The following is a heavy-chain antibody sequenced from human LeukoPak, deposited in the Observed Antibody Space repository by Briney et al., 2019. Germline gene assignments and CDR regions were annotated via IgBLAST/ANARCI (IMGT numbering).Heavy chain of an antibody. V-gene: IGHV4-39*01. CDR1: GGSISSSSYY. CDR2: IYYSGST. D-gene: IGHD2-2*01. J-gene: IGHJ4*02. Sequence: NPSETLSLTCTVSGGSISSSSYYWGWIRQPPGKGLEWIGSIYYSGSTYYNPSLKSRVTISVDTSKNQFSLKLSSVTAADTAVYYCASVYCRSTSCWFDYWDQGTLVTVSS. CDR3: ASVYCRSTSCWFDY.